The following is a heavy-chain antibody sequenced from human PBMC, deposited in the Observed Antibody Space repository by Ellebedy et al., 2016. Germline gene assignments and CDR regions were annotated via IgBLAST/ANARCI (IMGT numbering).Heavy chain of an antibody. CDR2: INHSGST. D-gene: IGHD3-10*01. Sequence: SETLSLTCAVYGGSFSGYYWSWIRQPPGKGLEWIGEINHSGSTNYNPSLKSRVTISVDTSKNQFSLKLSSVTAADTAVYYCARDLGVRGVIIKWDAFDIWGQGTMVTVSS. V-gene: IGHV4-34*01. CDR1: GGSFSGYY. CDR3: ARDLGVRGVIIKWDAFDI. J-gene: IGHJ3*02.